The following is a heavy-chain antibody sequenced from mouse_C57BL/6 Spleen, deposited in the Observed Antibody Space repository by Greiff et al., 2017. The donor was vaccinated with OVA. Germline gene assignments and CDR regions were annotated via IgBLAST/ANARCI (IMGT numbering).Heavy chain of an antibody. CDR3: ARDLYYGNYGYYFDY. D-gene: IGHD2-1*01. V-gene: IGHV5-4*01. CDR1: GFTFSSYA. Sequence: EVMLVESGGGLVKPGGSLKLSCAASGFTFSSYAMSWVRQTPEKRLEWVATISDGGSYTYYPDNVKGRFTISRDNAKNNLYLQMSHLKSEDTAMYYCARDLYYGNYGYYFDYWGQGTTLTVSS. J-gene: IGHJ2*01. CDR2: ISDGGSYT.